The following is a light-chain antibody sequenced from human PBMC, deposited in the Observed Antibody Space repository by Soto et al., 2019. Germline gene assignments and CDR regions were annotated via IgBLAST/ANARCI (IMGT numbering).Light chain of an antibody. CDR1: QSISSW. J-gene: IGKJ5*01. CDR3: QQSYSSSPIT. V-gene: IGKV1-39*01. Sequence: DIQMTQCPSTLSASVGDRVTITCRASQSISSWLAWYQQKPGKAPKLLISASSRLQSGVPSRFSGSGSGTDFTLTIDSLRPEDFASYYCQQSYSSSPITFGPGTRLEIK. CDR2: ASS.